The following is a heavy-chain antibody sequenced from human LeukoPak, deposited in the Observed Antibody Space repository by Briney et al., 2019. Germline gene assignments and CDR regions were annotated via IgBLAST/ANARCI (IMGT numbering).Heavy chain of an antibody. CDR3: ARGPGTVGLSP. Sequence: SETLSLTCNVSGTSFTHYYWSWLRQTPEKGLEWIGQINHSGDTSYNPSLRSRVTLSVDSSKNQFSLKVTSVTAADTGVYYCARGPGTVGLSPWGQGTLVTVSS. V-gene: IGHV4-34*01. J-gene: IGHJ5*02. CDR2: INHSGDT. CDR1: GTSFTHYY. D-gene: IGHD1/OR15-1a*01.